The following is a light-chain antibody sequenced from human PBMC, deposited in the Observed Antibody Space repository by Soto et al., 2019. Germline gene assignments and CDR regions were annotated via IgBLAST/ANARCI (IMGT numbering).Light chain of an antibody. V-gene: IGKV3-15*01. CDR3: QQYNSYWT. CDR2: GAS. Sequence: VLTLSPATLSVAPGETATLSCRASQSISSSVAWYQQQPGRAPRLLISGASTRATGIPARFSGSGSGTEFTLTINSLQPDDFATYYCQQYNSYWTFGQGTKVDIK. J-gene: IGKJ1*01. CDR1: QSISSS.